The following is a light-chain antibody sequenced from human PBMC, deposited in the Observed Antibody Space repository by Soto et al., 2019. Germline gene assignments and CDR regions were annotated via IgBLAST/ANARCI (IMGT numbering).Light chain of an antibody. CDR1: ETVATN. CDR3: QQYFEWPPMA. CDR2: GAS. V-gene: IGKV3-15*01. Sequence: VMTQSPATLSVSPWERATLSCWASETVATNLAWYQQKPGQAPRLLISGASTRAAGISDRFRGSGSGTEFTLTISSLRYEDSAIYYCQQYFEWPPMAFGQGTKVDIK. J-gene: IGKJ1*01.